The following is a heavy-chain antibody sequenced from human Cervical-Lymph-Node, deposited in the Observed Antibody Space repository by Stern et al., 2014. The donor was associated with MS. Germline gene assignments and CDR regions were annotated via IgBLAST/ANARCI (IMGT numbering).Heavy chain of an antibody. Sequence: QMQLVQSGTEVKKPGASVKVSCKASGYTLTIYYIHWVRQAPGPGLEWMGVNNPRGGRTTYAQKFQGRVTMTRDTSTSTAYMELSSLRSDDTAVYYCASGGEVDGGDVWGQGTTVTVFS. CDR1: GYTLTIYY. V-gene: IGHV1-46*01. D-gene: IGHD2-15*01. J-gene: IGHJ6*02. CDR3: ASGGEVDGGDV. CDR2: NNPRGGRT.